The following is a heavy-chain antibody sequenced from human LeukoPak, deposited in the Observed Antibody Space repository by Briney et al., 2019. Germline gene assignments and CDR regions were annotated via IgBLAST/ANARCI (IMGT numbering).Heavy chain of an antibody. Sequence: SETLSLTCTVSGGSVSSSVYYWGWIRQPPGKGLEWIGSIYYTGNTYYNPSLKSRVTISVDTSKNQFSLKLSSVTAADTAVYYCARVKLTTWSRIFNAFDIWGQGTMVTVSS. D-gene: IGHD1-1*01. CDR3: ARVKLTTWSRIFNAFDI. CDR1: GGSVSSSVYY. V-gene: IGHV4-39*07. CDR2: IYYTGNT. J-gene: IGHJ3*02.